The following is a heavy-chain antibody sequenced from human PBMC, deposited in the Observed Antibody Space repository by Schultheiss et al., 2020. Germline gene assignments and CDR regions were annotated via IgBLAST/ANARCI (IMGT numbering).Heavy chain of an antibody. V-gene: IGHV1-8*01. D-gene: IGHD2-15*01. CDR1: GYTFTSYD. J-gene: IGHJ4*02. CDR2: MNPNSGNT. Sequence: ASVKVSCKASGYTFTSYDINWVRQATGQGLEWMGWMNPNSGNTGYAQKFQGRVTMTRNTSISTAYMELSSLRSEDTAVYYCARGLLGYCSGGSCYPGDYFDYWGQGTLVT. CDR3: ARGLLGYCSGGSCYPGDYFDY.